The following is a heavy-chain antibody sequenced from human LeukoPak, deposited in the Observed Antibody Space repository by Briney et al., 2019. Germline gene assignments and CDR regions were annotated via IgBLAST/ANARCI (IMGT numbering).Heavy chain of an antibody. CDR3: ARDRRDGYNLYYFDL. D-gene: IGHD5-24*01. J-gene: IGHJ4*02. CDR1: GGSIYSGSYY. Sequence: SETLSLTCTVSGGSIYSGSYYLSWIRQPAGKGLEWIGRIYTSGSTNYNPSLKSRVTISVDTSKNQFSLKLSSVTAADTAVYYCARDRRDGYNLYYFDLWGQGTLVTVSS. V-gene: IGHV4-61*02. CDR2: IYTSGST.